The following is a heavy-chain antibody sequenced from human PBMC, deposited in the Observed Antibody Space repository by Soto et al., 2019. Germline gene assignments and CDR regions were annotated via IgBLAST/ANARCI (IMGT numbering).Heavy chain of an antibody. Sequence: ASVKVSRKASGYTFYSHSISWVRQAPGQGLEWMGRINADYGNTQYAQKFRGRVTMTTDTSTTTVYMELTNLRSEDTAVYYCAKDDIVLVPAAIYYYYYGMDVWGQGTTVTVSS. CDR3: AKDDIVLVPAAIYYYYYGMDV. CDR1: GYTFYSHS. CDR2: INADYGNT. D-gene: IGHD2-2*01. V-gene: IGHV1-18*01. J-gene: IGHJ6*02.